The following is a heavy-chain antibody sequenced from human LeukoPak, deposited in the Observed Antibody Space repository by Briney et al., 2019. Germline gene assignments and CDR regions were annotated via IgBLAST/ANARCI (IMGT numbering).Heavy chain of an antibody. CDR1: GFTVSSNY. CDR2: IYSGGST. Sequence: PGGSLRLSCAASGFTVSSNYISWVRQAPGKGLEWVSVIYSGGSTYYADPVKGRFTISRDNSKNTLYLHMNSLRAEDTAVYYCAREIYSGGSFHLWFDPWGQGTLVTVSS. J-gene: IGHJ5*02. V-gene: IGHV3-53*01. D-gene: IGHD2-15*01. CDR3: AREIYSGGSFHLWFDP.